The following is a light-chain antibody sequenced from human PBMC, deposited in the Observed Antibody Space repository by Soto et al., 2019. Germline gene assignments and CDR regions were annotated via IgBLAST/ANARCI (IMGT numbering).Light chain of an antibody. V-gene: IGKV3-20*01. CDR1: QTVRNNY. CDR2: DAS. J-gene: IGKJ4*01. CDR3: QQYGSSPRA. Sequence: EVVLTQSPATLSLAPGERATLSCRASQTVRNNYLAWYQQKPGQAPRLLIYDASSRATGIPDRFSGSGSGTDFTLTISRLEPEDFAVYYCQQYGSSPRAFGGGTKGDIK.